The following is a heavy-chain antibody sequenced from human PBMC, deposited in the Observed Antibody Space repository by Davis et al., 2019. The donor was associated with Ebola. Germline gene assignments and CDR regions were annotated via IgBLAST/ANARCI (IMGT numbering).Heavy chain of an antibody. CDR2: IISNFGSA. Sequence: AASVKVSCKASGYTFTSYDINWVRQAPGQGLEWMGGIISNFGSAHYAQKFQGRVTITADEYTSTGYMELSSLRSEDTAVYYCARGYSSGWYYLYFQHWGQGTLVTVSS. CDR3: ARGYSSGWYYLYFQH. J-gene: IGHJ1*01. CDR1: GYTFTSYD. D-gene: IGHD6-19*01. V-gene: IGHV1-69*13.